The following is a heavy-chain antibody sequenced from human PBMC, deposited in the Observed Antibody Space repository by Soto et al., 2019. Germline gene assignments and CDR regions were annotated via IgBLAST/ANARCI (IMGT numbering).Heavy chain of an antibody. V-gene: IGHV4-34*01. CDR2: INHSGST. CDR3: ARGKWFGEFGN. CDR1: GGYFSGYC. D-gene: IGHD3-10*01. J-gene: IGHJ3*01. Sequence: SETLSLTSAVYGGYFSGYCWSWIRQPPGKGLEWIGEINHSGSTNYNPSLKSRVTISVDTSKNQFSLKLSSVTAADTAVYYCARGKWFGEFGNWGQGTMVTVSS.